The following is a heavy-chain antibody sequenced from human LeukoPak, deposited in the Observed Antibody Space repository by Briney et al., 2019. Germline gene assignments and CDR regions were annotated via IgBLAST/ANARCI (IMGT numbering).Heavy chain of an antibody. CDR2: ISAYNGNT. Sequence: EASVKVSCKASGYTFTSYGISWVRQAPGQGLEWMGWISAYNGNTNYAQKLQGRVTMTTDTSTSTAYMELRSLRSDDTAVYYCARDSREFWSGYPTIDYWGQGTLVTVSS. CDR3: ARDSREFWSGYPTIDY. V-gene: IGHV1-18*01. D-gene: IGHD3-3*01. CDR1: GYTFTSYG. J-gene: IGHJ4*02.